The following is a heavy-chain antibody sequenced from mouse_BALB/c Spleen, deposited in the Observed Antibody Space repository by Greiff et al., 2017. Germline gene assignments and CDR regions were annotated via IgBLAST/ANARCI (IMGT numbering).Heavy chain of an antibody. Sequence: QVQLKQSGPGLVAPSQSLSITCTVSGFSLTGYGVNWVRQPPGKGLEWLGMIWGDGSTDYNSALKSRLSISKDNSKSQVFLKMNSLQTDDTARYYCARAPPITTMDYWGQGTSVTVSS. CDR3: ARAPPITTMDY. V-gene: IGHV2-6-7*01. CDR1: GFSLTGYG. CDR2: IWGDGST. J-gene: IGHJ4*01. D-gene: IGHD1-1*01.